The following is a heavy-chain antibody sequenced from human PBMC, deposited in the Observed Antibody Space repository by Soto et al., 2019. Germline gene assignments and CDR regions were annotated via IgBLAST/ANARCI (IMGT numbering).Heavy chain of an antibody. D-gene: IGHD3-10*01. Sequence: GDSLKISCKGSGYSFTTYWIAWVRQMPGKGLEWMGIIYPGDSDTRYSPSFQGQVTISVDKSISTAYLQWSSLKASDTAMYYCARRITMVRGVINWLDPWGQGTLVTVSS. CDR2: IYPGDSDT. CDR1: GYSFTTYW. CDR3: ARRITMVRGVINWLDP. J-gene: IGHJ5*02. V-gene: IGHV5-51*01.